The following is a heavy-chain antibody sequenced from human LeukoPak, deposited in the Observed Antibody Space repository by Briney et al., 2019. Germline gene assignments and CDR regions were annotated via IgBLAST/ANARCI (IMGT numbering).Heavy chain of an antibody. Sequence: ASVKDSCKASGYTFTGYYMHWVRQAPGQGLEWMGWINPNSGGTNYAQKFQGWVTMTRDTSISTAYMELSRLRSDDTAVYYCARELGRIAARYYYGMDVWGQGTTVTVSS. CDR2: INPNSGGT. V-gene: IGHV1-2*04. CDR3: ARELGRIAARYYYGMDV. J-gene: IGHJ6*02. D-gene: IGHD6-6*01. CDR1: GYTFTGYY.